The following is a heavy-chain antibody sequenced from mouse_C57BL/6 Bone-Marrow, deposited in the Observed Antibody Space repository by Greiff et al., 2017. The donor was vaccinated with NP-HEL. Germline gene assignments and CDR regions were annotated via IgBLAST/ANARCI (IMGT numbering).Heavy chain of an antibody. D-gene: IGHD2-2*01. CDR3: ARRGVTYYYAMDY. V-gene: IGHV5-12*01. CDR1: GFTFSDYY. CDR2: ISNGGGST. Sequence: EVQGVESGGGLVQPGGSLKLSCAASGFTFSDYYMYWVRQTPEKRLEWVAYISNGGGSTYYPDTVKGRFTISRDNAKNTLYLQMSRLKSEDTAMYYCARRGVTYYYAMDYWGQGTSVTVSS. J-gene: IGHJ4*01.